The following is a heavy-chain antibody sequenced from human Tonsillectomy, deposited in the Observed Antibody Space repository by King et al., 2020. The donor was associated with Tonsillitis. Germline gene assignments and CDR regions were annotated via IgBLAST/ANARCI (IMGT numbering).Heavy chain of an antibody. CDR2: NYYSGST. J-gene: IGHJ5*02. V-gene: IGHV4-59*01. D-gene: IGHD7-27*01. CDR1: GGPISSYY. Sequence: QLQESGPGLVKPSETLSLTCTVSGGPISSYYWSWIRPPPGKGLEWIGYNYYSGSTNYNPSLKSRVTISVDTSKNQFSLKLSSVTAADTAVYYCAETLGTGEVYSSFDPWGQRTLVTVSS. CDR3: AETLGTGEVYSSFDP.